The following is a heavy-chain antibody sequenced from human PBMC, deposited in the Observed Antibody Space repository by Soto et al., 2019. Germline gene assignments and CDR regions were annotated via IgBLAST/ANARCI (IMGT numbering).Heavy chain of an antibody. CDR3: ARGGLRAYWNDP. V-gene: IGHV3-74*01. Sequence: EVQLVESGGGLIQPGGSLRLSCAASGFTFSNYWIHWVRQAPGEGLVWLSRINGDGSGTNYADSVKGRFTISRDNAKNTVYVQMNSLRAYDTAVYYCARGGLRAYWNDPWGQGTLVTASS. CDR2: INGDGSGT. CDR1: GFTFSNYW. D-gene: IGHD4-17*01. J-gene: IGHJ5*02.